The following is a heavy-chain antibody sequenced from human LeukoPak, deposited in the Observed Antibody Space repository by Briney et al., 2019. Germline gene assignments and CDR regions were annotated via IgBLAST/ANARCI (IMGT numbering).Heavy chain of an antibody. CDR1: GFTFSSSA. V-gene: IGHV3-23*01. CDR3: AKEDYFNSGSYPGH. J-gene: IGHJ4*02. D-gene: IGHD3-10*01. Sequence: GGSLRLSCAASGFTFSSSAMSWVRQAPGKGLEWVSAISNNGGYTYYADSVQGRFTISRDNSKSTLCLQMNSLRAEDTAVYYCAKEDYFNSGSYPGHWGQGTLVTVSS. CDR2: ISNNGGYT.